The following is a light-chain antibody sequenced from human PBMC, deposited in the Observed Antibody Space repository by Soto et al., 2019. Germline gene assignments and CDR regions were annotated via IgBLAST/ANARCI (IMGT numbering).Light chain of an antibody. CDR3: QQYNNWPPYT. V-gene: IGKV3-15*01. J-gene: IGKJ2*01. CDR1: QSVSSN. CDR2: GAS. Sequence: EKVMPQSPATLSVSPGESATLSCSASQSVSSNLAWYQQKPGQAPRLLIYGASTRATGIPARFSGSGSGTEFTLTISSLQSEDFAVYYCQQYNNWPPYTFGQGTKLEIK.